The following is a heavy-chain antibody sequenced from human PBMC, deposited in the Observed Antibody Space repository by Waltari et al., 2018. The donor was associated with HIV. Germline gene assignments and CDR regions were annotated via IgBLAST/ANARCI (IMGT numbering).Heavy chain of an antibody. Sequence: QIQLVQSGAEVKKPGASVRVSCTASGYIFSDSSISWVRQAPGQGLEWMGWIGAYNGNTEYARDFKGRVSMTTDTATTTAYVDLRGLRFDDTAVYYCARLGYDFWSGYDYWGQGTLVTVS. CDR2: IGAYNGNT. D-gene: IGHD3-3*01. CDR3: ARLGYDFWSGYDY. V-gene: IGHV1-18*01. J-gene: IGHJ4*02. CDR1: GYIFSDSS.